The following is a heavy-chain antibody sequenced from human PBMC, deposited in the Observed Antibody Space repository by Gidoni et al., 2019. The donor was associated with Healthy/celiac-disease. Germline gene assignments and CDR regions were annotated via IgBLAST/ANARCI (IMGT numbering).Heavy chain of an antibody. J-gene: IGHJ4*02. V-gene: IGHV3-21*01. CDR1: GCTFSSYS. Sequence: CAASGCTFSSYSMNWVRQAPGKGLEWVSSISSSSSYIYYADSVKGRFTTSRDNAKNSLYLQMNSLRAEDTAVYYCAREQTMVRGVPLDYWGQGTLVTVSS. CDR3: AREQTMVRGVPLDY. CDR2: ISSSSSYI. D-gene: IGHD3-10*01.